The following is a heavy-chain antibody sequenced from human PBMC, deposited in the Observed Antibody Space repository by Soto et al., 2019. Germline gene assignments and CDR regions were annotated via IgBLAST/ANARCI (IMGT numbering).Heavy chain of an antibody. CDR1: GYAFTTSA. D-gene: IGHD3-10*01. V-gene: IGHV1-3*01. CDR2: INPATGDT. Sequence: QVHLVQSGAEVQKPGASVRISCQASGYAFTTSAIHWVRQAPGQSLEWMGWINPATGDTKYSQSVRGRVTFALDTSATTAYLDLRSLASLDTAVYYCARAAGRSKLLPYYFDPWGQGTLVTVSS. J-gene: IGHJ5*02. CDR3: ARAAGRSKLLPYYFDP.